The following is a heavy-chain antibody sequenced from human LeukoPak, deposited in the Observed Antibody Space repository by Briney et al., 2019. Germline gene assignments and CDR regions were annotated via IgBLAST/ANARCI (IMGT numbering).Heavy chain of an antibody. D-gene: IGHD2-2*01. CDR1: GISISDGRYY. Sequence: PSQTLSLTCNVSGISISDGRYYWAWIRQRPGRGLEWIGYKYYSGSAKYNPSLKSRLTISIDTPENQFSLHLSSVTAADTAMYYCATPYCSSLRCLDVFNIWGQGRMVTVSS. J-gene: IGHJ3*02. V-gene: IGHV4-31*03. CDR3: ATPYCSSLRCLDVFNI. CDR2: KYYSGSA.